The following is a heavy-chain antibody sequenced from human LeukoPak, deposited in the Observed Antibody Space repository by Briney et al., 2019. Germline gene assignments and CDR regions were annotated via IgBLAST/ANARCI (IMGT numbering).Heavy chain of an antibody. CDR3: ARDSTIFGVAKGFDY. CDR2: IYHSGST. V-gene: IGHV4-30-2*01. J-gene: IGHJ4*02. CDR1: GGSISSGGYY. D-gene: IGHD3-3*01. Sequence: PSETLSLTCTVSGGSISSGGYYWSWIRQPPGKGLEWIGYIYHSGSTYYNPSLKSRVTISVDRSKNQFSLKLSSVTAADTAVYYCARDSTIFGVAKGFDYWGQGTLVTVSS.